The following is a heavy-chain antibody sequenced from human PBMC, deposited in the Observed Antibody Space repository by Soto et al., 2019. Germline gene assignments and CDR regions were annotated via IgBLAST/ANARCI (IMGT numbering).Heavy chain of an antibody. D-gene: IGHD6-13*01. CDR3: ARSIAAAGPTYYYGMDV. CDR1: RYSFTSYW. J-gene: IGHJ6*02. CDR2: IDPSDSYT. V-gene: IGHV5-10-1*01. Sequence: PGESLKISCKGSRYSFTSYWISWVRQMPGKGLEWMGRIDPSDSYTNYSPSFQGHVTISADKSISTAYLQWSSLKASDTAMYYCARSIAAAGPTYYYGMDVWGQGTTVTVSS.